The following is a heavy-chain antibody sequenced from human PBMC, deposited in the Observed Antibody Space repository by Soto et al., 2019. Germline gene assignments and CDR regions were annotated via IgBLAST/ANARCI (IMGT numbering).Heavy chain of an antibody. J-gene: IGHJ3*02. V-gene: IGHV3-23*01. CDR3: AKSWGDTWEQSAFNI. Sequence: DVQLLESGGGLVQPGGSLRLSCAASGFSFSSYSMSWVRQAPGKGLEWVSGTSGTGYSTYYVDSVKGRFTISRDNSQNTLDLERNSLRAEDTAVYYCAKSWGDTWEQSAFNIWGQGTMVTVSS. D-gene: IGHD3-16*01. CDR2: TSGTGYST. CDR1: GFSFSSYS.